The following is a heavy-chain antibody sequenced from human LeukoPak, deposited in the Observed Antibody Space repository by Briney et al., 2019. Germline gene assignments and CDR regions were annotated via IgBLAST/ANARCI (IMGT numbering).Heavy chain of an antibody. CDR1: GVSISSHY. CDR2: IYYTGST. D-gene: IGHD3-3*01. CDR3: ARTSRGGVGVVDWDYYYYMDV. Sequence: SETLSLTCSVSGVSISSHYWTWIRQSPGKGLEWIGYIYYTGSTKYNPSLKSRVTISVDTSKNQFSLKLSSVTAADTAVYYCARTSRGGVGVVDWDYYYYMDVWGKGTTVTVSS. J-gene: IGHJ6*03. V-gene: IGHV4-59*11.